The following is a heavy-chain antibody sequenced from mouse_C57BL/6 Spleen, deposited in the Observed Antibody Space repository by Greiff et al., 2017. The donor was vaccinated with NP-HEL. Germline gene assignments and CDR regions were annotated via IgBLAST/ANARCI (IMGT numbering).Heavy chain of an antibody. CDR3: ARHEVLRGLLDY. D-gene: IGHD1-1*01. V-gene: IGHV2-6-1*01. CDR2: IWSDGST. J-gene: IGHJ4*01. Sequence: VKLMESGPGLVAPSQSLSTTCTVSGFSLTSYGVHWVRQPPGKGLEWLVVIWSDGSTTYNSALKSRLSISKDNSKSQVFLKMNSLQTDDTAMYYCARHEVLRGLLDYWGQGTSVTVSS. CDR1: GFSLTSYG.